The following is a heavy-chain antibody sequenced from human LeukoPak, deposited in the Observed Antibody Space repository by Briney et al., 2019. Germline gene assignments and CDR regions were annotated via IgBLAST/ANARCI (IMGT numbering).Heavy chain of an antibody. CDR1: AYSFINYW. CDR3: VCLSSWYLPFDY. J-gene: IGHJ4*02. CDR2: IYPGDSNT. D-gene: IGHD6-13*01. V-gene: IGHV5-51*01. Sequence: GESLKISCKASAYSFINYWFGWLRQVPGRGLEWMEIIYPGDSNTRYSPSFQGQVTISADKSISTAYLQWSSLKASDTAMYYCVCLSSWYLPFDYWGQGTLVTVSS.